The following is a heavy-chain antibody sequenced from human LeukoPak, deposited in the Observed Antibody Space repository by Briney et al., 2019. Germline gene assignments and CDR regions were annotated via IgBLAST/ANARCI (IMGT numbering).Heavy chain of an antibody. CDR2: VHLDGRT. CDR1: GGSVSSTNW. CDR3: AHYGGNSNWYFDL. Sequence: PSETLSLTCGVSGGSVSSTNWWTWIRQPPGKGLEWIGEVHLDGRTNFNPSLKSRLTMSVDLSENHVSLKLSSVTAADTAVYYCAHYGGNSNWYFDLWGRGTLVTVSS. D-gene: IGHD4-23*01. V-gene: IGHV4-4*02. J-gene: IGHJ2*01.